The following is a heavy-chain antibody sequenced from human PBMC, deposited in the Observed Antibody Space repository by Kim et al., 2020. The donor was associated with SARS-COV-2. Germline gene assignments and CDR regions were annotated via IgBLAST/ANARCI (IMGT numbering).Heavy chain of an antibody. Sequence: SETLSLTCAVYGGSFSGYYWSWIRQPPGKGLEWIGEINHSGSTNYNPSLKSRVTIPVDTSKNQFSLKLSSVTAADTAVYYCARGKGRGYYYDSRIAPQPQGRTLKHYYCYGMDVWGQGTTVTVSS. J-gene: IGHJ6*02. CDR1: GGSFSGYY. D-gene: IGHD3-22*01. CDR2: INHSGST. V-gene: IGHV4-34*01. CDR3: ARGKGRGYYYDSRIAPQPQGRTLKHYYCYGMDV.